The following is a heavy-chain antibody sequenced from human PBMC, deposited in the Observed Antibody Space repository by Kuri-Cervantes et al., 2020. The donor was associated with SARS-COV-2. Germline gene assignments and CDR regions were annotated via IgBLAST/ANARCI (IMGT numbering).Heavy chain of an antibody. CDR2: IYYSGST. CDR3: ARWQKYGSGSYSDAFDI. V-gene: IGHV4-59*01. D-gene: IGHD3-10*01. Sequence: GSLRLSCTVSGGSISSYYWSWIRQPPGKGLEWIGYIYYSGSTNYNPSLKSRVTISVDTSKNQFSLKLGSVTAADTAVYYCARWQKYGSGSYSDAFDIWGQGTMVTVSS. CDR1: GGSISSYY. J-gene: IGHJ3*02.